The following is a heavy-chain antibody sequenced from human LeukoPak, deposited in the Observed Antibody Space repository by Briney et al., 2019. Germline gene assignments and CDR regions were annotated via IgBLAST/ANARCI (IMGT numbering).Heavy chain of an antibody. Sequence: GGSLRLSCAASGFTFSNYWMHWVRQGPGKGLVWVSRISGDGSITRYADSVKGRFTISRDNAMNTLYLQMNCLRAEDTAVYYCARGGSPPEALGDTFDIWGQGTMVTVSS. CDR3: ARGGSPPEALGDTFDI. D-gene: IGHD1-26*01. CDR2: ISGDGSIT. CDR1: GFTFSNYW. V-gene: IGHV3-74*01. J-gene: IGHJ3*02.